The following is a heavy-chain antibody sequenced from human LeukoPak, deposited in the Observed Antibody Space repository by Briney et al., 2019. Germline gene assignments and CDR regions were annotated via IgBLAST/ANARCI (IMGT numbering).Heavy chain of an antibody. CDR1: GFTFTSYA. J-gene: IGHJ4*02. Sequence: AGGSLRLSCAASGFTFTSYAMSWVRQVPGKGLEWVSAISGSGASTYDADSVKGRFTISRDNSKSTLYLQMSYLRAEDTAVYYCAKDGGYSWGYFDYWGQGTLVTVSS. V-gene: IGHV3-23*01. CDR2: ISGSGAST. D-gene: IGHD5-18*01. CDR3: AKDGGYSWGYFDY.